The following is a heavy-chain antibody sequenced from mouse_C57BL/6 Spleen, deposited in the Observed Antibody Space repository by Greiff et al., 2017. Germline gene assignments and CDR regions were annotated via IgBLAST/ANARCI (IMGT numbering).Heavy chain of an antibody. CDR1: GYSFTGYY. CDR3: AGDYYGSSYYLDY. CDR2: INPSTGGT. J-gene: IGHJ2*01. V-gene: IGHV1-42*01. D-gene: IGHD1-1*01. Sequence: VQLQQSGPELVKPGASVKISCKASGYSFTGYYMNWVKQSPEKSLEWIGEINPSTGGTTYNQKFKAKATLTVDKSSSTAYMQLKSLTSKDSAVYYCAGDYYGSSYYLDYWGQGTTLTVSS.